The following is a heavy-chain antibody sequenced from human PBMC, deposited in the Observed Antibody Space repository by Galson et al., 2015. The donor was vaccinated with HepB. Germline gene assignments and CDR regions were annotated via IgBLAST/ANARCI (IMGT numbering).Heavy chain of an antibody. V-gene: IGHV7-4-1*02. J-gene: IGHJ6*02. CDR2: INTNTGNP. CDR1: GYTFTSYA. CDR3: ARDGGYDVPDYYYYYGMDV. Sequence: SVKVSCKASGYTFTSYAMNWVRQAPGQGLEWMGWINTNTGNPTYAQGFTGRFVFSLDTSVSTAYLQISSLKTEDTAVYYCARDGGYDVPDYYYYYGMDVWGQGTTVTVSS. D-gene: IGHD5-12*01.